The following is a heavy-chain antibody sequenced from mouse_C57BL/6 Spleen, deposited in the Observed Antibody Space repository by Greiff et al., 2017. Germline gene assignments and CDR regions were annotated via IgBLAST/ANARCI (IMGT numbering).Heavy chain of an antibody. CDR2: INPNNGGT. Sequence: VQLQQSGPELVKPGASVKISCKASGYTFTDYYMNWVKQSHGKSLEWIGDINPNNGGTSYNQKFKGKATLTVDKSSSTAYMELRSLTSEDSAVYYCARPRRDSYWYFDVWGTGTTVTVSS. J-gene: IGHJ1*03. CDR1: GYTFTDYY. CDR3: ARPRRDSYWYFDV. V-gene: IGHV1-26*01.